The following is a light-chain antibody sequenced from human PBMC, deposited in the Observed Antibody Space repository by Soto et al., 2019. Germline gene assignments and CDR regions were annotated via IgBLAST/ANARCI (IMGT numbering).Light chain of an antibody. Sequence: DIVMTQSPDSLAVSLGERATINCKSSQSILYSSNNKNYLAWYQQKPGQRPKLLIYWASTRESGVPDRFSGSGSGTDFTLTISVLQAEDAAVYYCLQYYTAPEAFGQGTKVEIK. CDR1: QSILYSSNNKNY. J-gene: IGKJ1*01. CDR2: WAS. V-gene: IGKV4-1*01. CDR3: LQYYTAPEA.